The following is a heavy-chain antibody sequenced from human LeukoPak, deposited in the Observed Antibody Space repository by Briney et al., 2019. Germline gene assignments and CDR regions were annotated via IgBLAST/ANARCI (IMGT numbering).Heavy chain of an antibody. CDR3: ARDLGRDYGDYVFDP. J-gene: IGHJ5*02. D-gene: IGHD4-17*01. V-gene: IGHV4-59*11. CDR2: IYDSGST. Sequence: SETLSLTCTVSGGSMSSHYWNWIRQPPGKGLEWIGYIYDSGSTNYNPSLKNRVTISVDTSKNQFSLKLSSVTAADTALYYCARDLGRDYGDYVFDPWGQGTLVIVSS. CDR1: GGSMSSHY.